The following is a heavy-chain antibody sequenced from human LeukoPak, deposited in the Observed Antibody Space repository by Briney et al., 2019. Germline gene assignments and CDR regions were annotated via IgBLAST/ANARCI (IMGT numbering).Heavy chain of an antibody. D-gene: IGHD2/OR15-2a*01. CDR1: GFTFSTSN. CDR3: ARSLRVLRKFDY. CDR2: ISSTSNDM. J-gene: IGHJ4*02. Sequence: PGESLRLSCAASGFTFSTSNMNWVRQAPGKGLEWVSSISSTSNDMNYADSVKGRFTISRDNAKNSLYLQMNSLRAEDTAVYYCARSLRVLRKFDYWGQGTLVTVSS. V-gene: IGHV3-21*01.